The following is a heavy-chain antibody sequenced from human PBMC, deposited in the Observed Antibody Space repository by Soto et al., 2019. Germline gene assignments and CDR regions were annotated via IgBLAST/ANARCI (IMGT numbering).Heavy chain of an antibody. Sequence: EVQLVESGGGLVQPGGSLKLSCAASGFTFSGSVIHWFRQASGKGLEWVGRIRSKADSYATAYAASVEGRFTISRDESKNTAYLQMNSLKTVDTAVYYCTFGLIVADNYWGQGTVVTVSS. CDR1: GFTFSGSV. J-gene: IGHJ4*02. V-gene: IGHV3-73*01. CDR2: IRSKADSYAT. D-gene: IGHD5-12*01. CDR3: TFGLIVADNY.